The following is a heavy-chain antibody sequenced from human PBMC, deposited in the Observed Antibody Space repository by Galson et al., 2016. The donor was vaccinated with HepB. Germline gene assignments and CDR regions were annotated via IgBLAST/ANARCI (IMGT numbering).Heavy chain of an antibody. CDR2: ISSSGSTI. CDR1: GFTFSSYE. J-gene: IGHJ6*02. Sequence: SLRLSCAASGFTFSSYEMDWVRQAPGKGLEWVSYISSSGSTIYYADSVKGRFTISRDNAKNSLYLQMNSLRAEDTAVYYCARGPEDFWSPFYYYGMDVWGQGTTVTVSS. CDR3: ARGPEDFWSPFYYYGMDV. D-gene: IGHD3-3*01. V-gene: IGHV3-48*03.